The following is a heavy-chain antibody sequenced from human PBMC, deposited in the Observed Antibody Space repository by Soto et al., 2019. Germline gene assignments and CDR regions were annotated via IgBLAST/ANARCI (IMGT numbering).Heavy chain of an antibody. CDR2: INPSGGST. CDR1: GYTFTSYY. Sequence: ASVKVSCRASGYTFTSYYMHWVRQAPGQGLEWMGIINPSGGSTSYAQKFQGRVTMTRDTSTSTVYMELSSLRSEDTAVYYCARDLEAAGMTDYYYGMDVWGQGTTVTVSS. V-gene: IGHV1-46*01. J-gene: IGHJ6*02. CDR3: ARDLEAAGMTDYYYGMDV. D-gene: IGHD6-13*01.